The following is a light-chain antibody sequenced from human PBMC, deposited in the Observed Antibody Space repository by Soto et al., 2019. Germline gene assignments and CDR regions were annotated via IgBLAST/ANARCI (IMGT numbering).Light chain of an antibody. CDR3: QNYNTSPTWK. V-gene: IGKV3-20*01. CDR1: QSVSSTY. CDR2: GAS. Sequence: EIVLTQSPGTLSLSPGERATLSCRASQSVSSTYLAWYQHKPGLAPRLLIYGASSRATGIPDRFSGSGSGTDFTLTISRLEPEDFAVYYCQNYNTSPTWKFGQGTKV. J-gene: IGKJ1*01.